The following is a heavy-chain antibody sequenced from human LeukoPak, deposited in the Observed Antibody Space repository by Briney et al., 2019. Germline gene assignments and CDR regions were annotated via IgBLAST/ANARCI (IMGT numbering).Heavy chain of an antibody. J-gene: IGHJ4*02. V-gene: IGHV3-33*01. CDR1: GFTFSSFG. D-gene: IGHD3-9*01. CDR3: ARDSYDILTGYYSGPDY. Sequence: GGSLRLSCAASGFTFSSFGMHWVRQAPGKGLEWVTVIWYDGSSEYYVDSVKGRFTISRDNSKSTLYLQIHSLRAEDTAVYYCARDSYDILTGYYSGPDYWGQGTQVTVSS. CDR2: IWYDGSSE.